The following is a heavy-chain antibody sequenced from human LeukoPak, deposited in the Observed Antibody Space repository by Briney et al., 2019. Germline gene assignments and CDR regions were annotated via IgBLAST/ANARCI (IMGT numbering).Heavy chain of an antibody. Sequence: SETLSLTCTVSGGSISSYYWSWIRQPAGKGLEWIGRIYTSGSTNYNPSLKSRVTMSVDTSKNQFSLKLSSVTAADTAVYYCARERRGYSSSSWFDYWGQGTLVTVSS. V-gene: IGHV4-4*07. J-gene: IGHJ4*02. D-gene: IGHD6-6*01. CDR3: ARERRGYSSSSWFDY. CDR1: GGSISSYY. CDR2: IYTSGST.